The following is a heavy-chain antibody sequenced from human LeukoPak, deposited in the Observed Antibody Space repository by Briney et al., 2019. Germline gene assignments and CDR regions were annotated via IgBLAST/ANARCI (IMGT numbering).Heavy chain of an antibody. CDR3: ASLRDGYNPY. J-gene: IGHJ4*02. V-gene: IGHV3-33*03. D-gene: IGHD5-24*01. CDR2: IWYDGGNK. CDR1: GFTFSNYG. Sequence: GGSLRLSCAASGFTFSNYGMHWVRQAPGKGLEWVAVIWYDGGNKYYADSVKGRFTISRDNAKNSLYLQMNSLRAGDTAVYYCASLRDGYNPYWGQGTLVTVSS.